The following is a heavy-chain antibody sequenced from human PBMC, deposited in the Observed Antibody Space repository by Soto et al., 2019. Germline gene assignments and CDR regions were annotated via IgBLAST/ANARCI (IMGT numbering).Heavy chain of an antibody. CDR2: ITGNGDYT. V-gene: IGHV3-23*01. CDR1: GFTFSNYG. CDR3: AKDPSTGDQGRVRFDP. Sequence: EEQLLESGGDLVQPGGSLRLSCSASGFTFSNYGMSWVRQAPGKGLEWVSTITGNGDYTYYTDSVKGRFTISRDNFNNVLYLRMSSLRAEETAGYYCAKDPSTGDQGRVRFDPWGQGTLVTVSS. J-gene: IGHJ5*02. D-gene: IGHD2-8*02.